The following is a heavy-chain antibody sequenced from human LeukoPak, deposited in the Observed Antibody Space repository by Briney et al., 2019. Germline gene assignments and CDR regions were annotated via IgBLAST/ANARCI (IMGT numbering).Heavy chain of an antibody. Sequence: TGGSLRLSCAASGFTFSRYAMSWVRQAPGKGLEWVSAISGGGGSTYYADSVKGRFTISRDNSKNTLFLQMNSLRAEDNAIYYCAKDGEGLWFGELLSYSFDYWGQGTPVTVSS. J-gene: IGHJ4*02. CDR1: GFTFSRYA. CDR2: ISGGGGST. D-gene: IGHD3-10*01. CDR3: AKDGEGLWFGELLSYSFDY. V-gene: IGHV3-23*01.